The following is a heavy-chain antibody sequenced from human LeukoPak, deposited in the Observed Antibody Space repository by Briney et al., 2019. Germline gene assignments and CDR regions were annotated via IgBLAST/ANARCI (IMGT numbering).Heavy chain of an antibody. CDR1: GFTFSSYA. V-gene: IGHV3-23*01. CDR2: ISGSGGST. J-gene: IGHJ4*02. D-gene: IGHD1-26*01. Sequence: GSLRLSCAASGFTFSSYAMSWVRQAPGKGLEWVSAISGSGGSTYYADSVKGRFTISRDNSKNTLYLQMNSLRAEDTAVYYCARGSGSYFSYFDYWGQGTLVTVSS. CDR3: ARGSGSYFSYFDY.